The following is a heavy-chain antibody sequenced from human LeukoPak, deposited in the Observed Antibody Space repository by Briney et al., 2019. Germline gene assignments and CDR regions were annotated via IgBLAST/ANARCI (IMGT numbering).Heavy chain of an antibody. CDR2: IYTSGST. J-gene: IGHJ4*02. Sequence: SETLSLTCTVSGGSISSYYWSWIRQPAGKGLEWIGRIYTSGSTNYNPSLKSRVTMSVDTSKNQFSLKLSSVTAADTAMYYCASGMSSWYPTLFVYWGQGTLVTVSS. D-gene: IGHD6-13*01. V-gene: IGHV4-4*07. CDR1: GGSISSYY. CDR3: ASGMSSWYPTLFVY.